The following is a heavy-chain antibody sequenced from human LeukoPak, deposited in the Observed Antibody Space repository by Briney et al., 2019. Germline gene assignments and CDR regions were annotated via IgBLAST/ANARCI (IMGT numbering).Heavy chain of an antibody. D-gene: IGHD3-10*01. Sequence: GGSLRLSCAASGFTFDDYGMSWVRQAPGKGLEWVSGINWNGGSTGYADSVKGRFTISRDNAKNSLYLQMNSLRAEDTAVYYCACTYGSGIYPDLDYGGQGTLVTVSS. CDR2: INWNGGST. CDR1: GFTFDDYG. CDR3: ACTYGSGIYPDLDY. J-gene: IGHJ4*02. V-gene: IGHV3-20*04.